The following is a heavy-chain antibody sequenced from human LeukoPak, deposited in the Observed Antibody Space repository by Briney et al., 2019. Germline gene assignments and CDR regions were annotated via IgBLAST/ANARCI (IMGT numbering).Heavy chain of an antibody. CDR3: ARDGADNSGYYFGSL. CDR2: IYSGGSP. J-gene: IGHJ3*01. Sequence: GGSLRLSCAASGFTVRSSYMSWVLQAPGKGLEWLSVIYSGGSPDYADSAKGRFTISSDNSKNTLYLQMNSLRVEDTAVYYCARDGADNSGYYFGSLWGQGTMVTVSS. CDR1: GFTVRSSY. V-gene: IGHV3-53*01. D-gene: IGHD3-22*01.